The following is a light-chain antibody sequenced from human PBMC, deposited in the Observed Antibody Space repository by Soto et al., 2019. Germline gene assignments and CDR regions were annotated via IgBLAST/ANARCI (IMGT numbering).Light chain of an antibody. J-gene: IGKJ2*01. Sequence: EIVLTQSPGTLSLSPGERATLSCRASQYVTSNYLAWYQQRPGQAPRLLIYDASIRFTGIPDRFSGSGSGTDFTLTISILEHEDFAVYYGQQFGTSVYTFGQGTKVEIK. V-gene: IGKV3-20*01. CDR2: DAS. CDR1: QYVTSNY. CDR3: QQFGTSVYT.